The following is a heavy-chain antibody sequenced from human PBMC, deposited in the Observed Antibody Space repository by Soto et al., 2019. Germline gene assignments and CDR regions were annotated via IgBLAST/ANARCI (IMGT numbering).Heavy chain of an antibody. Sequence: QVQLVQSGAEVKKPGASVKVSCKASGYTFTSYAMHWVRQAPGQRLEWMGWINAGNGNTKYSQKFQGRVTITRDTSASTAYMELSSLRSEDTAVYYCARVWGYGGEGLNYWGQGTLVTVSS. CDR1: GYTFTSYA. J-gene: IGHJ4*02. CDR3: ARVWGYGGEGLNY. CDR2: INAGNGNT. D-gene: IGHD2-21*01. V-gene: IGHV1-3*01.